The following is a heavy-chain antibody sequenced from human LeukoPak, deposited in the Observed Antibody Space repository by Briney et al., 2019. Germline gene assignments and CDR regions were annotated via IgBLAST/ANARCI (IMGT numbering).Heavy chain of an antibody. Sequence: GGSLRLSCAASGFTFSSYAISWVRQAPGEGLEWVSAISGSGGSTYYADSVKGRFTISRDNSKNTLYLQMNSLRAEDTAVYYCAKDISSSLPYYFDYWGQGTLVTVSS. CDR1: GFTFSSYA. CDR2: ISGSGGST. V-gene: IGHV3-23*01. CDR3: AKDISSSLPYYFDY. J-gene: IGHJ4*02. D-gene: IGHD6-13*01.